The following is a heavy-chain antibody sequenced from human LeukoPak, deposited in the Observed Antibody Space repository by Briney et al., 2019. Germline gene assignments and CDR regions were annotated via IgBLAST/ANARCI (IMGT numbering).Heavy chain of an antibody. CDR1: GFTFGDYG. CDR2: ISWNSDST. Sequence: GGSLRLSCEGSGFTFGDYGTSWVRQAPGKGPEWVAGISWNSDSTGYPDSVKGRFTISRDNAKNSLYLQMNSLRVEDTALYYXXRDRRGITGTEWFDPWGQGTLVTVSS. V-gene: IGHV3-20*04. J-gene: IGHJ5*02. D-gene: IGHD1-20*01. CDR3: XRDRRGITGTEWFDP.